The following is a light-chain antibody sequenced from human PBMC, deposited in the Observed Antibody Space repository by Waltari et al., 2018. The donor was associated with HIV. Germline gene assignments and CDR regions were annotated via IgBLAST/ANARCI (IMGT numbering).Light chain of an antibody. CDR1: QSVLYSSNNKNY. CDR2: WAS. CDR3: QQYFGTPYS. J-gene: IGKJ2*03. Sequence: DIVMTQSPDSLAVSLGERATINCKSSQSVLYSSNNKNYLAWYQQKQGQPPKLLIYWASTRESGVPDRFSGSGSGTDFTLTISSLQAEDVAVYYCQQYFGTPYSFGQGTKLEI. V-gene: IGKV4-1*01.